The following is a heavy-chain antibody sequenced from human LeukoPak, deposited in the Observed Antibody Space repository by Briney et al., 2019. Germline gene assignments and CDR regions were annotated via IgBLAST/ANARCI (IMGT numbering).Heavy chain of an antibody. Sequence: PSETLSLTCTVSGDSFSYFYWSWIRQPPGKGLEWIGYIYNSGSTSYNPSLKSRVTTSLDTSQNQFSLKLSSLTAADTAVYYCARGVVAAAGRTFDFWGQGTLVTVSS. CDR2: IYNSGST. V-gene: IGHV4-59*01. D-gene: IGHD6-13*01. J-gene: IGHJ4*02. CDR3: ARGVVAAAGRTFDF. CDR1: GDSFSYFY.